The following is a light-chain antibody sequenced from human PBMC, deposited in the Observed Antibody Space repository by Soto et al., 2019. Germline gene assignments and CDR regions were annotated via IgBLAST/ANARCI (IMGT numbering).Light chain of an antibody. Sequence: QSALTQPASVSASPGQSITISCTGSSSDIGGYHYVSWFQQHPGKAPKLIIFEVTNRPSGVSNRFSGSKSGNTASLTISGLQAEDEADFYCSSYTSTSALVFGTGTKVTVL. V-gene: IGLV2-14*01. J-gene: IGLJ1*01. CDR3: SSYTSTSALV. CDR2: EVT. CDR1: SSDIGGYHY.